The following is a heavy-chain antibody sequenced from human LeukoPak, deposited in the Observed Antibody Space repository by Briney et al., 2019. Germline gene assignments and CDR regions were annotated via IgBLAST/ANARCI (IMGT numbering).Heavy chain of an antibody. D-gene: IGHD2-2*01. V-gene: IGHV3-9*01. J-gene: IGHJ4*02. Sequence: GRSLCLSWAASGFTFDDYSMHWVRQAPGKGLEWVSGISWNSSSIGYADSVKRRFTISSNYAKNSLYLQMNSLRAEDTALYYCAKGSYCSSTSCYLKASFGYWGQGTLVTVSS. CDR1: GFTFDDYS. CDR3: AKGSYCSSTSCYLKASFGY. CDR2: ISWNSSSI.